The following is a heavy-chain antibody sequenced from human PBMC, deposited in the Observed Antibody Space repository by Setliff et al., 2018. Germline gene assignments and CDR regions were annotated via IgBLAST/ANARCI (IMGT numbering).Heavy chain of an antibody. J-gene: IGHJ4*02. V-gene: IGHV1-2*06. Sequence: GASVKVSCKASGYTFTDYYIHWVRQAPGQGLEWMGQINPDSGGTNYAQKFQGRVTMTRDTSITAAYMELSRLRSDDSAVYYCARGPSNYDLLTGCDCWGQGTLVTVSS. CDR1: GYTFTDYY. CDR3: ARGPSNYDLLTGCDC. D-gene: IGHD3-9*01. CDR2: INPDSGGT.